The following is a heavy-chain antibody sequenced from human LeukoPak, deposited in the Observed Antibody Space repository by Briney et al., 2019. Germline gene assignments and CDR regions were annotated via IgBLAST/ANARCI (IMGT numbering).Heavy chain of an antibody. J-gene: IGHJ4*02. CDR2: IYSGGSI. Sequence: PGGSLRLSCAASGFTFSSYAMSWVRQAPGKGLEWVSVIYSGGSIYYADSVKGRFTSSRDNSKNTMYLQMNSLRVEDTAVYYCARDSHKGLWGQGTLVTVSS. V-gene: IGHV3-66*01. CDR3: ARDSHKGL. CDR1: GFTFSSYA.